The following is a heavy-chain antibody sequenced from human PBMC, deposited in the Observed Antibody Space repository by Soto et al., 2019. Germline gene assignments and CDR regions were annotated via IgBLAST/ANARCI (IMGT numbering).Heavy chain of an antibody. CDR2: TYYRSKWFN. Sequence: SQTLSLTCAIRGDSVSNNSAAWNCISHSPSRCLEWLGRTYYRSKWFNNYALSVKGRITINPDTSKNQFSLQLNSVTPEDTAVYYCAREGRLAASIFHNWFDPWGQGTLVTVSS. CDR3: AREGRLAASIFHNWFDP. CDR1: GDSVSNNSAA. V-gene: IGHV6-1*01. D-gene: IGHD3-3*02. J-gene: IGHJ5*02.